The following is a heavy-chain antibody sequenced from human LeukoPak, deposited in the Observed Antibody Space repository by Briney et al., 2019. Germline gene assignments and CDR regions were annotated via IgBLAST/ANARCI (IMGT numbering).Heavy chain of an antibody. CDR2: IRSKPYGGTT. V-gene: IGHV3-49*04. CDR3: TRDRYYGDY. CDR1: GFTFSSYW. J-gene: IGHJ4*02. Sequence: GGSLRLSCAASGFTFSSYWMSWVRQAPGKGLEWLGFIRSKPYGGTTEYAASVKGRFTISRDDSKSIAYLQMNSLKTEDTAVYYCTRDRYYGDYWGQGTLVTVSS. D-gene: IGHD3-10*01.